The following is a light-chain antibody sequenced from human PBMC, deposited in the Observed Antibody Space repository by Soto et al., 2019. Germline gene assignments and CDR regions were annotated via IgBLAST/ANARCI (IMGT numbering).Light chain of an antibody. CDR2: DVS. CDR3: SSNTSSSTVL. CDR1: SSDVGGYNY. J-gene: IGLJ2*01. Sequence: QSALTQPASVSGSPGQSITISCTGTSSDVGGYNYVSWYQQHPGKAPKLTIYDVSNRPSGVSNRFSGSKSGNTASLTISGLQAEDEGDYYRSSNTSSSTVLFGGGTKLTVL. V-gene: IGLV2-14*01.